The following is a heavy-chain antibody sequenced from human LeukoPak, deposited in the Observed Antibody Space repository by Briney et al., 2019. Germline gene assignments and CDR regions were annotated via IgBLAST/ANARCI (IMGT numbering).Heavy chain of an antibody. CDR3: ARNHLGYCSGGSCYSVDY. J-gene: IGHJ4*02. V-gene: IGHV3-53*01. D-gene: IGHD2-15*01. CDR2: IYSGGST. Sequence: GGSLRLSCAASGFTVSSNDMSWVRQAPGKGLECISVIYSGGSTDYADSVKGRLTISRDNSKNTLYLQMNSLRAEDTAVYYCARNHLGYCSGGSCYSVDYWGQGTLVTVSS. CDR1: GFTVSSND.